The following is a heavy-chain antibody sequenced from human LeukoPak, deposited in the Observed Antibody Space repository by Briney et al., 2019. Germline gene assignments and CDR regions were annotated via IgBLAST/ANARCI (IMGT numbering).Heavy chain of an antibody. Sequence: SQTLSLTCAISGDSVSSNSAAWNWIRQSLSRGLEWLGRTYYRSKWYNDYAVSVKSRITINPDTSKNQFSLQLNSVTPEDTAVYYCARDVWLAGRAFDYWGQGTLVTVSS. CDR3: ARDVWLAGRAFDY. D-gene: IGHD6-19*01. CDR1: GDSVSSNSAA. CDR2: TYYRSKWYN. V-gene: IGHV6-1*01. J-gene: IGHJ4*02.